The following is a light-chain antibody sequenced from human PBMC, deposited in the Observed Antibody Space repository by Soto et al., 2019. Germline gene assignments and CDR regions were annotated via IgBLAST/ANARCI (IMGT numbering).Light chain of an antibody. CDR2: EVT. J-gene: IGLJ3*02. CDR1: NSDVGGYNY. V-gene: IGLV2-8*01. Sequence: QSALTQPPSASGSPGQSVTISCTGTNSDVGGYNYVSWYQQYPGKAPKLLIYEVTKRPSGVPDRFSGSNSGNTAYLTVSGHEAEDEDDYYCNPFAGRAKWVFGGGTKLTVL. CDR3: NPFAGRAKWV.